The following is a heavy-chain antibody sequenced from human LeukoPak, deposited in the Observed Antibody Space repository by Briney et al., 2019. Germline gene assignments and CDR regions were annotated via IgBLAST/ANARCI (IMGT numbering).Heavy chain of an antibody. Sequence: SETLSLTCAVYGGSFSGYYWSWIRQPPGKGLEWIGEINHSGSTNYNPSLKSRVTISVDTSKNQFSLKLSSVTAADTAVYYCARGMVRGVLRYYYYYYMDVWGKGTTVTISS. CDR2: INHSGST. CDR3: ARGMVRGVLRYYYYYYMDV. J-gene: IGHJ6*03. CDR1: GGSFSGYY. D-gene: IGHD3-10*01. V-gene: IGHV4-34*01.